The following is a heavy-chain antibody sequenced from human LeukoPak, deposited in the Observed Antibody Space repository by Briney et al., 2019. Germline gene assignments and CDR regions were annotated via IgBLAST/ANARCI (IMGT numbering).Heavy chain of an antibody. J-gene: IGHJ4*02. CDR2: ISSSSGYI. D-gene: IGHD6-19*01. Sequence: PGGSLRLSCAASGFTFSPYPMTWVRQAPGKGLEWISSISSSSGYIYYADSVKGRFTISRDNAKNSLYLQMNSLRAEDTAVYYCASQVSGWLREEVDYWGQGTLVTVSS. CDR3: ASQVSGWLREEVDY. CDR1: GFTFSPYP. V-gene: IGHV3-21*01.